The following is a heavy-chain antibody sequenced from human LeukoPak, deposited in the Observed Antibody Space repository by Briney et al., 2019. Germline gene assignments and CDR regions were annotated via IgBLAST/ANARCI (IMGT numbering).Heavy chain of an antibody. CDR2: IRYDGSNK. Sequence: GGSLRLSCAASGFTFSSYGMHWVRQAPGKGLEWVAFIRYDGSNKYYADSVKGRFTISRDNSKNTLYLQVNSLRAEDTAVYYCAKADTAMVTPYVDYWGQGTLVTVSS. J-gene: IGHJ4*02. D-gene: IGHD5-18*01. CDR3: AKADTAMVTPYVDY. V-gene: IGHV3-30*02. CDR1: GFTFSSYG.